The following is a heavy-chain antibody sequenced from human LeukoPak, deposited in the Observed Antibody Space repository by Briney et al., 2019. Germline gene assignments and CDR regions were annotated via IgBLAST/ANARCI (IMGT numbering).Heavy chain of an antibody. CDR3: ARDPPPETGTRPWGFDY. V-gene: IGHV1-18*01. D-gene: IGHD1-7*01. Sequence: ASVKVSCKASGNTFTNYGISWVRQAPGQGLEWMGWISGYNDNTRHAQKVQGRVTMTTDTSASTAYMELRSLRSDDTAVYYCARDPPPETGTRPWGFDYWGQGTLVTVSS. J-gene: IGHJ4*02. CDR1: GNTFTNYG. CDR2: ISGYNDNT.